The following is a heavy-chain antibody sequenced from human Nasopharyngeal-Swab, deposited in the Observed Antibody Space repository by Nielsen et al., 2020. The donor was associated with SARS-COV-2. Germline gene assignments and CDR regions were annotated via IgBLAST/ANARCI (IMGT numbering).Heavy chain of an antibody. CDR2: ISSRSSNI. V-gene: IGHV3-21*01. CDR3: ARDIGGGRYGSDY. J-gene: IGHJ4*02. CDR1: GFVFGIYG. Sequence: GESLKISCAASGFVFGIYGMNWVRQAPGKGLEWVSSISSRSSNIYYADSVKGRFTISRDNAKNSLYLQMNSLRAEDTAVYYCARDIGGGRYGSDYWGQGTLVTVSS. D-gene: IGHD3-16*01.